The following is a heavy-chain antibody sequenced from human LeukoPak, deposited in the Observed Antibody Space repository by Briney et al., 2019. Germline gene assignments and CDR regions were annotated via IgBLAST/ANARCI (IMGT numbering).Heavy chain of an antibody. V-gene: IGHV3-23*01. D-gene: IGHD3/OR15-3a*01. CDR2: ISSTGGTT. Sequence: GGSLRLSCAASGITFSSYGMSWVRQAPGKGLEWVSSISSTGGTTYYADSVKGRFTISRDNSKNTLYLLMNSLRAEDTAVYYCAKDRGDWDTNDAFDIWGQGTMVTVSS. CDR1: GITFSSYG. J-gene: IGHJ3*02. CDR3: AKDRGDWDTNDAFDI.